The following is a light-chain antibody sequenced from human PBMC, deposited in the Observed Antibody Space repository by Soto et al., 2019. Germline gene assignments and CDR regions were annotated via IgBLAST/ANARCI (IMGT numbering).Light chain of an antibody. CDR2: KAS. CDR1: QTISSW. J-gene: IGKJ5*01. V-gene: IGKV1-5*03. Sequence: DIQMTQSPSTLSASLGDRVTITCRASQTISSWLAWYQQKPGNAPKLLIYKASTLKSGVPSRLSGSGSGTEFTLTISSLQPDDFATYYCQQYNGLITFGQGTRLEIK. CDR3: QQYNGLIT.